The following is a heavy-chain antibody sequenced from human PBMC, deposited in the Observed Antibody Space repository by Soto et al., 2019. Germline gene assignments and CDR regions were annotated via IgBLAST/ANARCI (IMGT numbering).Heavy chain of an antibody. CDR3: ARTGPRYGSGSYYKTANWFDP. D-gene: IGHD3-10*01. J-gene: IGHJ5*02. CDR2: INHSGST. CDR1: GGSFSGYY. Sequence: TLSLTCAVYGGSFSGYYWSWIRQPPGKGLEWMGEINHSGSTNYNPSLKSRVTISVDTSKNQFSLKLSSVTAADTAVYYCARTGPRYGSGSYYKTANWFDPWGQGTLVTVSS. V-gene: IGHV4-34*01.